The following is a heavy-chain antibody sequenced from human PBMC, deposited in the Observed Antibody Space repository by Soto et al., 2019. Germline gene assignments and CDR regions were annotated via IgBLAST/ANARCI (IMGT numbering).Heavy chain of an antibody. J-gene: IGHJ5*02. D-gene: IGHD2-8*01. V-gene: IGHV3-23*01. CDR1: GFTFSTYA. Sequence: GGSLRLSCAACGFTFSTYAMTWVRPAPGKGLEWVSSVRGNGSATYYADSVKGRFTISRDNSKNTLYLQMNSLRAEDTAVYYCAKDPVYADRRVDKCFDPWGQGTLVTVSS. CDR3: AKDPVYADRRVDKCFDP. CDR2: VRGNGSAT.